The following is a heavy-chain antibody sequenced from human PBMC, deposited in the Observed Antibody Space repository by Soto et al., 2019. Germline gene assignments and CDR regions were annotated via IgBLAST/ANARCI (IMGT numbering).Heavy chain of an antibody. Sequence: QVQLQESGPGLVKPSQTLSLTCTVSGGSISSGGYYWSWIRQHPGKGLEWIGYIYYSGSTYYNPSLKSRVTISVDTSKNQFSLKLSSVTAADTAVYYCATSDRYCSGGSCFSFGDAFDIWGQGTMVTVSS. D-gene: IGHD2-15*01. CDR1: GGSISSGGYY. CDR3: ATSDRYCSGGSCFSFGDAFDI. V-gene: IGHV4-31*03. CDR2: IYYSGST. J-gene: IGHJ3*02.